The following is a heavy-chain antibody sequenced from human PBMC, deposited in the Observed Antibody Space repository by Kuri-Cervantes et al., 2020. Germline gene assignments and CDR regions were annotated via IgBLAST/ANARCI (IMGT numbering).Heavy chain of an antibody. D-gene: IGHD3-10*01. CDR3: ARWRSYGGGDGFDI. V-gene: IGHV4-34*01. CDR2: INHSGST. J-gene: IGHJ3*02. CDR1: GGSFSGYY. Sequence: SQTLSLTCAVYGGSFSGYYWSWIRQPPGKGLEWIGEINHSGSTNYNPSLKSRVTISVDTSKNQFSLKLSSVTAADTALYYCARWRSYGGGDGFDIWGRGTMVTVSS.